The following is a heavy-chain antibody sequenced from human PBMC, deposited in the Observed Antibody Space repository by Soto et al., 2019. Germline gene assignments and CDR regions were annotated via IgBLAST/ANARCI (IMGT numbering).Heavy chain of an antibody. CDR3: ARDSALYYDILTGYYSRFDY. CDR1: GFTFSSYW. CDR2: IKQDGSEK. J-gene: IGHJ4*02. Sequence: PGGSLRLSCAASGFTFSSYWMTWVRQAPGKGLEWVANIKQDGSEKYYVDSVKGRFTISRDNAKNSLYLQMNSLRAEDTVVYYCARDSALYYDILTGYYSRFDYWGQGTLVTVSS. D-gene: IGHD3-9*01. V-gene: IGHV3-7*01.